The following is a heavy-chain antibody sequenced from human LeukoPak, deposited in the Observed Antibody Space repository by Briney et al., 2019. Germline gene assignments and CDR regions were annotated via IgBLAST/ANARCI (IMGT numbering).Heavy chain of an antibody. J-gene: IGHJ4*02. CDR3: ARGGNSGSYYYFLDY. D-gene: IGHD1-26*01. CDR2: ISSSGSTI. Sequence: GGSLRLSCAASGSTFSSYEMNWVRQAPGKGLEWVSYISSSGSTIYYADSVKGRFTISRDNAKNSLYLQMNSLRAEDTAVYYCARGGNSGSYYYFLDYWGQGTLVTVSS. V-gene: IGHV3-48*03. CDR1: GSTFSSYE.